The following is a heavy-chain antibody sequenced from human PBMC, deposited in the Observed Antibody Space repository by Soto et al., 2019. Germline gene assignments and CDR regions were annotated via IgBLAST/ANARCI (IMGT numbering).Heavy chain of an antibody. CDR2: IGGGGDIT. Sequence: EVQLLESGGGLVQPGGSLRLSCAASGFTFSIYAMSWVRQAPGKGLEWVSSIGGGGDITYYVDSVKCRFTISRDNSKNTLYLQMNNLRAADTAVYSCARARSNGDSPTGTRDVWGQGTMVTVSS. CDR3: ARARSNGDSPTGTRDV. CDR1: GFTFSIYA. J-gene: IGHJ3*01. D-gene: IGHD2-21*02. V-gene: IGHV3-23*01.